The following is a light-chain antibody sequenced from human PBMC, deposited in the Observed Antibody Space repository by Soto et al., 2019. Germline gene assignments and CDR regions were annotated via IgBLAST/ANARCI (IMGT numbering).Light chain of an antibody. Sequence: EIVLTQSPGTLSLSPGQRATLSFSASQSVTSNYLAWYQQIPGQAPRLLIYGASSRATGIPDRFSGSGSGTDFTLTISRLEPEDFAVYYCQQYGSSPITFGQGTRLEIK. V-gene: IGKV3-20*01. CDR3: QQYGSSPIT. J-gene: IGKJ5*01. CDR2: GAS. CDR1: QSVTSNY.